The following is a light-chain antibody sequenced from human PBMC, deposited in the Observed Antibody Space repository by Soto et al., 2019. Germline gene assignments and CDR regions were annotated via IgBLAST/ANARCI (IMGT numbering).Light chain of an antibody. V-gene: IGLV2-23*02. CDR2: EVG. CDR3: CSYAGRTTPYV. Sequence: QSVLTQPASVSGSPGQSITISCTGTSSDVGSYNLVSWYQHHPGKAPKLMIYEVGERPSGVSNRFSGSKSGNTASLTISGLQAEDEADYYCCSYAGRTTPYVFGTGTKVTVL. CDR1: SSDVGSYNL. J-gene: IGLJ1*01.